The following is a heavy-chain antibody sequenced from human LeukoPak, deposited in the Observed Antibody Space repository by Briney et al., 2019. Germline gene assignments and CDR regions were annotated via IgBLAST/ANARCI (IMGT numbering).Heavy chain of an antibody. J-gene: IGHJ6*02. CDR3: ARVSCSSTSCPAYYAMDV. CDR1: GFTFISYA. V-gene: IGHV3-30-3*01. Sequence: GGSLRLSCAASGFTFISYAMHWVRQAPGKGLEWVAVISYDGSNKYYADSVKGRFTISRDNSKNTLYLQMNSLRAEDTAVYYCARVSCSSTSCPAYYAMDVWGQGTTVTVSS. D-gene: IGHD2-2*01. CDR2: ISYDGSNK.